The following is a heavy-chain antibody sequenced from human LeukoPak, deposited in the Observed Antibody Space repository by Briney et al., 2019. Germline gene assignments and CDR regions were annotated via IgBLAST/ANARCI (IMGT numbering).Heavy chain of an antibody. Sequence: SETLSLTCTVSGGSISSYYWSWIRQPPGKGLEWIGYIYYSGSTNYNPSLKSRVTISVDTSKNQFSLKLSSVTAADTAVYYCARGARTFDPWGQGTLVTVSS. V-gene: IGHV4-59*01. CDR3: ARGARTFDP. CDR2: IYYSGST. J-gene: IGHJ5*02. CDR1: GGSISSYY.